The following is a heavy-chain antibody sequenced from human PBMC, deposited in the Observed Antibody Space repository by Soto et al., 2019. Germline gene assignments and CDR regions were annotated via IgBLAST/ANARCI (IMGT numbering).Heavy chain of an antibody. CDR3: AKEPGYSSGWPVDY. D-gene: IGHD6-19*01. Sequence: GGSLRLSCAASGFTFSSYAMSWVRHAPGKGLEWVSAISGSGGSTYYADSVKGRFTISRDNSKNTLYLQMNSLRAEDTAVYYCAKEPGYSSGWPVDYWGQGTLVTVSS. CDR1: GFTFSSYA. CDR2: ISGSGGST. V-gene: IGHV3-23*01. J-gene: IGHJ4*02.